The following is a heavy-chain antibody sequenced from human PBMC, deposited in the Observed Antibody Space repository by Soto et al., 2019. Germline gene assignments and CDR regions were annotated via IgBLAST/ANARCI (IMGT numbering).Heavy chain of an antibody. D-gene: IGHD1-20*01. CDR1: GCTFSSYA. Sequence: SVKVSCKASGCTFSSYAISWVRQAPGQGLEWMGGIIPIFGTANYAQKFQGRVTITADESTSTAYMELSSLRSEDTAVYYCARKEYNWNPREYYGMDVWGQGTDVTVYS. CDR3: ARKEYNWNPREYYGMDV. CDR2: IIPIFGTA. V-gene: IGHV1-69*13. J-gene: IGHJ6*02.